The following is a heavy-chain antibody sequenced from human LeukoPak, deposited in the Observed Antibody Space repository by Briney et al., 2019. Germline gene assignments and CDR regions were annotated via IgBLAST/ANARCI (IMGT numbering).Heavy chain of an antibody. V-gene: IGHV1-18*01. J-gene: IGHJ4*02. CDR3: ARDRGDGGYYDSSGYYSTPNFEY. CDR1: GYTFNSHG. CDR2: INTYNGNT. D-gene: IGHD3-22*01. Sequence: ASVKVSCKSSGYTFNSHGISWVRQAPGQGLEWMAWINTYNGNTYYAEKFQGRVTMTTDTSTSTAYMELRSLRSDDTAVYYCARDRGDGGYYDSSGYYSTPNFEYWGQGTLVTVSS.